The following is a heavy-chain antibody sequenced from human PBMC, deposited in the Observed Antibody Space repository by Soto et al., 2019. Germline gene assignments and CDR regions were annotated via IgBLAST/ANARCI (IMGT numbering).Heavy chain of an antibody. CDR2: ISASGYST. CDR3: VKGSGGSRPYYFDY. J-gene: IGHJ4*02. D-gene: IGHD2-15*01. CDR1: GFTFSSYA. V-gene: IGHV3-23*01. Sequence: GGSLRLSCAASGFTFSSYAMSWVRQAPGKGLEWVSAISASGYSTYYADSVKGRFTISRDISKSTLYLQMSSLRGEDMAIYYCVKGSGGSRPYYFDYWGQGALVTVSS.